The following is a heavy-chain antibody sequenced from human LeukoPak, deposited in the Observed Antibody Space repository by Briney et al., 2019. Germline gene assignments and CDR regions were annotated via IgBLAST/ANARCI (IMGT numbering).Heavy chain of an antibody. CDR3: ARQRRFGEPWYFDY. J-gene: IGHJ4*02. D-gene: IGHD3-10*01. Sequence: PSETLSLTCTVSGGSISISNYYWGWVRQSPVKGPEWIGSVFYDENTYYNPSLRSRVTMSVDTSKNQFSLELRSVTAADTDVYYCARQRRFGEPWYFDYWGQGALVTVS. CDR1: GGSISISNYY. CDR2: VFYDENT. V-gene: IGHV4-39*01.